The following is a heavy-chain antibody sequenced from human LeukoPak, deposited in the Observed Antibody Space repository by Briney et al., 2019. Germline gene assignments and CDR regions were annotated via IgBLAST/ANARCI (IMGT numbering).Heavy chain of an antibody. CDR3: AKSSEESGELFYYYYGMDV. V-gene: IGHV3-9*01. CDR1: GFTFDDYA. Sequence: GGSLRLSCAASGFTFDDYAMHWVRQAPGKGLEWVSVISWDSGSIGYADSVKGRFTISRDNAENSLYLQMNSLRAEDTALYYCAKSSEESGELFYYYYGMDVWGQGTTVTVSS. CDR2: ISWDSGSI. J-gene: IGHJ6*02. D-gene: IGHD3-10*01.